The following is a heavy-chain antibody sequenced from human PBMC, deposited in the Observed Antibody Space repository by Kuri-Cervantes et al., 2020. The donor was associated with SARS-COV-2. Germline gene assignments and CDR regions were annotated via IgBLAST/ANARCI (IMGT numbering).Heavy chain of an antibody. CDR3: AKDTRASLPAATFDY. V-gene: IGHV3-9*01. CDR1: GFTFDDYA. D-gene: IGHD2-2*01. CDR2: ISWNSGSI. Sequence: GGSLRLSCAASGFTFDDYAMHWVRQAPGKGLEWVSGISWNSGSIGYADSVKGRFTISRDNSKNTLYLQMNSLRAEDTAVYYCAKDTRASLPAATFDYWGQGTLVTVSS. J-gene: IGHJ4*02.